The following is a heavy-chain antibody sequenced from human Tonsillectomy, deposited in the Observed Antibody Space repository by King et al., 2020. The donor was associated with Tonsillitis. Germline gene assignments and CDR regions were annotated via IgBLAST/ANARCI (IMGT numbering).Heavy chain of an antibody. J-gene: IGHJ4*02. CDR3: ARIRVATTEFDY. CDR2: ILSNDEK. Sequence: TLKESGPVLVKPTETLTLTCTVSGFSLSNDRLLVSWVRQPPGKALEWLGHILSNDEKSYSKSLMSGLSISKDTSKSQVVLTMTNMDPVDTATYFCARIRVATTEFDYWGQGTLVSVSS. CDR1: GFSLSNDRLL. V-gene: IGHV2-26*01. D-gene: IGHD5-12*01.